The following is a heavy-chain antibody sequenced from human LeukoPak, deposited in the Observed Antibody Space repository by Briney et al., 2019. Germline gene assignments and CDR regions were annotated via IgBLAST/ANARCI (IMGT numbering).Heavy chain of an antibody. D-gene: IGHD2-2*01. CDR3: ARQVYCSSTSCFRGAVDV. CDR1: GYTFTSYG. Sequence: GASVKVSCKASGYTFTSYGISWVRQAPGQGLEWMGWISAYNGNTNYAQKLQGRVTMTTDTSTSTAYMELRSLRSDDTAVYYCARQVYCSSTSCFRGAVDVWGKGTTVTVSS. V-gene: IGHV1-18*01. J-gene: IGHJ6*04. CDR2: ISAYNGNT.